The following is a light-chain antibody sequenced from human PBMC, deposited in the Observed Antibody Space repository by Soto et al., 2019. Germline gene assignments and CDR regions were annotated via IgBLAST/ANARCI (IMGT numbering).Light chain of an antibody. CDR3: QHYNNWPFT. CDR2: GAS. CDR1: QSVSSN. J-gene: IGKJ2*01. Sequence: EIVMTQSPATLSVSPGERATLSCRASQSVSSNLAWYQQKPAQPPSLLIYGASARATGIPARFSGSGSGTEFTVTISNLQSEDFAVYYCQHYNNWPFTFGQGTKVDIK. V-gene: IGKV3-15*01.